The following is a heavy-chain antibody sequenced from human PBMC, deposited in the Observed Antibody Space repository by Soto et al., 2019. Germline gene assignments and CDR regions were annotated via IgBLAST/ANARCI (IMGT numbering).Heavy chain of an antibody. Sequence: ASVKVSCKASGYTFTGYYMHWVRQAPGQGLEWMGWINPNSGGTNYAQKFQGRVTMTRDTSISTAYMELSRLRSDDTAVYYCARVYHTIFGVVPYGMDVWGHGTTVTVSS. CDR1: GYTFTGYY. CDR2: INPNSGGT. CDR3: ARVYHTIFGVVPYGMDV. J-gene: IGHJ6*02. D-gene: IGHD3-3*01. V-gene: IGHV1-2*02.